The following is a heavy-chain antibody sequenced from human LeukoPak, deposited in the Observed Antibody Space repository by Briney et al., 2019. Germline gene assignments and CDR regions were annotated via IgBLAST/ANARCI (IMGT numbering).Heavy chain of an antibody. CDR3: ARVPGPYTTSRFDY. Sequence: GASVKVSCKTSGYTFTGYYMHWMRQAPGQGPEWMGRIDPNSGGTNYAQKFQVRVTMTRDTSISTVYMELSGLSSDDTAVYYCARVPGPYTTSRFDYWGQGTLVTVSS. CDR1: GYTFTGYY. CDR2: IDPNSGGT. D-gene: IGHD2-2*02. V-gene: IGHV1-2*02. J-gene: IGHJ4*02.